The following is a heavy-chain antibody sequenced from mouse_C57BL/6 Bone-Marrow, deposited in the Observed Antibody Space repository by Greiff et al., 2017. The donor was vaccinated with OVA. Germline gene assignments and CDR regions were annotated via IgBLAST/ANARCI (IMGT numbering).Heavy chain of an antibody. CDR1: GFNIKDDY. J-gene: IGHJ3*01. D-gene: IGHD1-1*01. V-gene: IGHV14-4*01. CDR2: IDPENGDT. Sequence: VQLQQSGAELVRPGASVKLSCTASGFNIKDDYMHWVKQRPEQGLEWIGWIDPENGDTEYASKFQGKATITADTSSNTAYLQLSSLTSEDTAVYYCTTRFITTVRAYWGQGTLVTVSA. CDR3: TTRFITTVRAY.